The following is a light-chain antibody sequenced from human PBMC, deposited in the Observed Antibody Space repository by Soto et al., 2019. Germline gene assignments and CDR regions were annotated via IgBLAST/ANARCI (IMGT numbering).Light chain of an antibody. J-gene: IGLJ3*02. CDR1: GSNIGAGYD. Sequence: QSALTQPPSVSGAPGQRVTISCSGSGSNIGAGYDVHWYQQLPGTAPKLLIYGYVNRPSGVPDRFSGSKSGTSASLAISGLQSEDEADYYCAAWDDSLNGVVFGGGTKLTVL. V-gene: IGLV1-40*01. CDR3: AAWDDSLNGVV. CDR2: GYV.